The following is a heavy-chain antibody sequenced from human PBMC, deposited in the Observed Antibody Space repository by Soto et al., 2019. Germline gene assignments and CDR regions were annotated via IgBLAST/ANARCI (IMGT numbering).Heavy chain of an antibody. D-gene: IGHD2-15*01. CDR1: GFTFSSYG. CDR3: ARSPDEVFGAATRIPNYYYYYMDV. J-gene: IGHJ6*03. Sequence: QVQLVESGGGVVQPGRSLRLSCAASGFTFSSYGMHWVRQAPGKGLEWVAVIWYDGSNKYYADSVKGRFTISRDNSKNTLYLQMNSLRAEDTAVYYCARSPDEVFGAATRIPNYYYYYMDVWGKGTTVTVSS. V-gene: IGHV3-33*01. CDR2: IWYDGSNK.